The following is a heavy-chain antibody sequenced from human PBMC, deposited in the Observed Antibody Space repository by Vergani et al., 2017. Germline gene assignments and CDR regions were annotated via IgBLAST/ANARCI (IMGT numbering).Heavy chain of an antibody. CDR2: INHSGST. Sequence: QVQLQQWGAGLLKPSETLSLTCAVYGGSFSGYYWSWIRQPPGKGLEWIGEINHSGSTNYNPSLKSRVTISVDTSKNQFSLKLSSVTAADTAVYYCARDTRITIFGVVTDPKDAFDIWGQGTMVTVSS. CDR1: GGSFSGYY. D-gene: IGHD3-3*01. V-gene: IGHV4-34*01. CDR3: ARDTRITIFGVVTDPKDAFDI. J-gene: IGHJ3*02.